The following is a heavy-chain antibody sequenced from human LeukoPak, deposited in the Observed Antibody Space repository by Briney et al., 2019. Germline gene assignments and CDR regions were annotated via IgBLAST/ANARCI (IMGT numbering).Heavy chain of an antibody. D-gene: IGHD4/OR15-4a*01. CDR1: GFRFINYG. V-gene: IGHV3-23*01. Sequence: QTGGSLRLSCSAAGFRFINYGGSGVRRARGKGLHGVSGFSGSGDTTYHEPSVKGRFTLSRDNSENTLFLQMDSLRADDTAVYFCARNRPAGYDYDYGFELQHWGQGTLVTVSS. J-gene: IGHJ1*01. CDR2: FSGSGDTT. CDR3: ARNRPAGYDYDYGFELQH.